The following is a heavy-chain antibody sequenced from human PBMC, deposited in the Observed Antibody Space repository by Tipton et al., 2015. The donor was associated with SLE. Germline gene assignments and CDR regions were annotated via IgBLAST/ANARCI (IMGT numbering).Heavy chain of an antibody. D-gene: IGHD5-12*01. Sequence: TLSLTCTVSGGSISSGSYYWSWIRQPAGKGLEWIGRIYTSGSTNYNPSLESRVTISVDTSKNQFSLKLSSVTAADTAVYYCARSCNSGYDFDYWGQGTLVTVSS. CDR1: GGSISSGSYY. V-gene: IGHV4-61*02. J-gene: IGHJ4*02. CDR3: ARSCNSGYDFDY. CDR2: IYTSGST.